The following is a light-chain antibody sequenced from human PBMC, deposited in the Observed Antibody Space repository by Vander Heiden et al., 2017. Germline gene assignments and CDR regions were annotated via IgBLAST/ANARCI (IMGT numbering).Light chain of an antibody. CDR2: KDS. CDR1: ALPKQY. CDR3: QSADSSGTYAV. V-gene: IGLV3-25*03. Sequence: SYELTQPPSVSVSPGQTARITCSGDALPKQYAYWYQQKPGQAPVLVIYKDSERPSGIPERFSGSSSGTTVTLTISGVQAEDEADYYCQSADSSGTYAVFGGGNKLNVL. J-gene: IGLJ3*02.